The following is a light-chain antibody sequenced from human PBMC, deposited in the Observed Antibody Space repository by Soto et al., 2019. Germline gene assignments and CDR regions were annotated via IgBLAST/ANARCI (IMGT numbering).Light chain of an antibody. J-gene: IGKJ1*01. CDR2: DAS. CDR3: QQYNSYSWT. Sequence: DIPMTQSPSTLSASVGDRVTITCRASQNIGSWLAWYQQKPGSAPKLLISDASSLESGVPSRFRGGGSATDFTLTISSLEPDDFATYYCQQYNSYSWTFGQGTKVEV. V-gene: IGKV1-5*01. CDR1: QNIGSW.